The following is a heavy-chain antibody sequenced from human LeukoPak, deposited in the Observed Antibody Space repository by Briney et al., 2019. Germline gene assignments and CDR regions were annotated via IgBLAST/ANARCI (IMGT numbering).Heavy chain of an antibody. CDR1: GFTFTSYS. CDR3: ARDLMDYDVSTGLHHYYLDV. CDR2: ISNRGDYI. J-gene: IGHJ6*02. Sequence: GGSLRLSCSASGFTFTSYSMNWVRQAPGKGLEWVSSISNRGDYIYYADSVKGRFTISRDNAKNTLYLQMNTLRVDDTAVYYCARDLMDYDVSTGLHHYYLDVWGQGTTVTVSS. V-gene: IGHV3-21*01. D-gene: IGHD3-9*01.